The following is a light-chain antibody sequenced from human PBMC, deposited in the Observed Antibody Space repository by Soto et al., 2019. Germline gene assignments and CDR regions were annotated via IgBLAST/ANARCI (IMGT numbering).Light chain of an antibody. Sequence: EIVMTQSPATLSVSPGERATLSCRASQSVSSNLAWYQQKPGQAPRLLIYGASTRATGIPARFSGSGSGTESTLTISSLQSEDFAVYYCQQYNNWLPVTFGQGTKVEIK. CDR3: QQYNNWLPVT. J-gene: IGKJ1*01. CDR1: QSVSSN. CDR2: GAS. V-gene: IGKV3-15*01.